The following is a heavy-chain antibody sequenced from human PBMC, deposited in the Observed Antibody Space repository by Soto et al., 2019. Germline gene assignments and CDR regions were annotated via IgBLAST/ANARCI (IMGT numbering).Heavy chain of an antibody. CDR2: IIPVFGTP. J-gene: IGHJ4*02. D-gene: IGHD3-16*02. V-gene: IGHV1-69*13. CDR3: ARHLYDYVWGSYRH. CDR1: GYIFKNYA. Sequence: VKVSCKSSGYIFKNYAVTWLRQAPGQGLEWMGGIIPVFGTPDYSQKFRGRVTITADESTSTVYMELRSLTSEDTAVYYCARHLYDYVWGSYRHWGQGTLVTVSS.